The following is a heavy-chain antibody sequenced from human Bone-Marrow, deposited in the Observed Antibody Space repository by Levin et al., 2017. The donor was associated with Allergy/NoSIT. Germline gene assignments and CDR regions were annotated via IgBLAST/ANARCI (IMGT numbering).Heavy chain of an antibody. D-gene: IGHD3-10*01. J-gene: IGHJ4*02. V-gene: IGHV3-30*18. CDR2: ISYDGSNK. Sequence: QPGGSLRLSCAASGFTFSSYGMHWVRQAPGKGLEWVAVISYDGSNKYYADSVKGRFTISRDNSKNTLYLQMNSLRAEDTAVYYCAKGFHSRVFRVGPPGEYFDYWGQGTLVTVSS. CDR3: AKGFHSRVFRVGPPGEYFDY. CDR1: GFTFSSYG.